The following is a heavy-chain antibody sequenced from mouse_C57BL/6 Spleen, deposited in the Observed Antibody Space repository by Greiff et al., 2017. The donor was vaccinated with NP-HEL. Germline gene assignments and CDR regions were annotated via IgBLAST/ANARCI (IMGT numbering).Heavy chain of an antibody. V-gene: IGHV1-15*01. J-gene: IGHJ3*01. D-gene: IGHD2-2*01. CDR1: GYTFTDYE. Sequence: QVQLQQSGAELVRPGASVTLSWKASGYTFTDYEMHWVKQTPVHGLEWIGAIDPETGGTAYNQKFKGKAILTADKSSSTAYMELRSLTSEDSAVYYCTRSDYGYGFAYWGQGTLVTVSA. CDR3: TRSDYGYGFAY. CDR2: IDPETGGT.